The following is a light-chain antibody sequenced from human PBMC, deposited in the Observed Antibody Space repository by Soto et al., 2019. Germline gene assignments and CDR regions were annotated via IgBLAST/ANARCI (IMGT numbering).Light chain of an antibody. Sequence: QSALTQPASVSGSPGQSITISCTGTSSDVGTFNLVSWYQHHPGKAPKLMISEVTKRPSGISDRFSGSKFDNTASLTISGLQAEDEADYYCCSYAHSNGYYVFGTGTKLTVL. J-gene: IGLJ1*01. CDR2: EVT. CDR1: SSDVGTFNL. V-gene: IGLV2-23*02. CDR3: CSYAHSNGYYV.